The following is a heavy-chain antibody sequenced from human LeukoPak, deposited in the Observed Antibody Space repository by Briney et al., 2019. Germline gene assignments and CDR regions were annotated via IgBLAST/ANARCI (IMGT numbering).Heavy chain of an antibody. J-gene: IGHJ4*02. D-gene: IGHD6-19*01. CDR1: GYTFTRYA. V-gene: IGHV1-3*01. Sequence: ASVKVSCKASGYTFTRYAIHWVRQAPGQRLEWMGWINAGNGETKYSQKFQGRVTIARDTSASTAYMELSSLRSEDTAIYHCARNLVGKTDFDYWGQGTLVTVSS. CDR3: ARNLVGKTDFDY. CDR2: INAGNGET.